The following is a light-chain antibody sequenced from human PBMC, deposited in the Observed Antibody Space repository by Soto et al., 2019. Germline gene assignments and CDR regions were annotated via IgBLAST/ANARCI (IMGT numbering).Light chain of an antibody. Sequence: QSALTQPASVSGSPGQSITISCTGTSSDIGGYNYVSWYQQYPGKAPKLMIYEVSHRPSGVSDRFSGSKSGNTASLTISGLRSEDEADYYCAAWDDSLSGWVFGGGTKLTVL. CDR1: SSDIGGYNY. J-gene: IGLJ3*02. V-gene: IGLV2-14*01. CDR2: EVS. CDR3: AAWDDSLSGWV.